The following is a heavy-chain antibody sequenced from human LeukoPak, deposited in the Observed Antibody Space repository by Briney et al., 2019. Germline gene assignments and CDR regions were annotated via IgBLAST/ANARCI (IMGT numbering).Heavy chain of an antibody. V-gene: IGHV4-61*02. CDR2: IYTSGRT. CDR1: GGSITFGSCY. D-gene: IGHD3-16*02. Sequence: PSETLSLTCTVSGGSITFGSCYWTWIRQPAGTGLEWIGRIYTSGRTFYNPSLKSRVTISMDTSMNQFSLRLNSVTAADTAVYYCARARVIPASFDDWGQGTLVTVSS. J-gene: IGHJ4*02. CDR3: ARARVIPASFDD.